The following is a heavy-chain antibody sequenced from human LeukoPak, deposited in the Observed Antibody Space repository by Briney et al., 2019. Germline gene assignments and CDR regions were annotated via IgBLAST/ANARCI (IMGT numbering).Heavy chain of an antibody. D-gene: IGHD1-26*01. J-gene: IGHJ6*02. V-gene: IGHV3-53*04. CDR1: GFTVSSNY. CDR2: IYSGGST. CDR3: AREGSYYSDYYGMDV. Sequence: GGSLRLSCAASGFTVSSNYMSWVRQAPGKGLEWVSVIYSGGSTYYADSVKGRFTISRHNSKNTLYLQMNSLRAEDTAVYYCAREGSYYSDYYGMDVWGQGTTVTVSS.